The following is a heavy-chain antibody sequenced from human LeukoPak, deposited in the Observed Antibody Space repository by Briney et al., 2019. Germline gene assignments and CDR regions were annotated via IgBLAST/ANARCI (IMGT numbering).Heavy chain of an antibody. V-gene: IGHV3-43*02. J-gene: IGHJ4*02. Sequence: GGSLRLSCEASGFTFADYAMHWVRQAPGKGLEWVSLISGDGGSTHHADSVKGRFTISRDNSKNSLYLQMNSLRTEDTALYYCAKDMAYSSGWYGIDYWGQGTLVTVSS. CDR3: AKDMAYSSGWYGIDY. CDR1: GFTFADYA. D-gene: IGHD6-19*01. CDR2: ISGDGGST.